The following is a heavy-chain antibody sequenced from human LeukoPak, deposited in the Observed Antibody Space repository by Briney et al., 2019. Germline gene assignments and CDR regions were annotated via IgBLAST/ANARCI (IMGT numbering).Heavy chain of an antibody. CDR2: VHYSGTA. CDR1: GGSIISSRDH. J-gene: IGHJ4*02. CDR3: ARRLHYYDY. V-gene: IGHV4-39*01. Sequence: SETLSPTCSVSGGSIISSRDHWDWIRQPPGKGLEWIASVHYSGTAYYNPSLRSRVTISVDTSKNQFSLEVTSVTAADTAAYYCARRLHYYDYWGQGTLVTVSS. D-gene: IGHD2-21*02.